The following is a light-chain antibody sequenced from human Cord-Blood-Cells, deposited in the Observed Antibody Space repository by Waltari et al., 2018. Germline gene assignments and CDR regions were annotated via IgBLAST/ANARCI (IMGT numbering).Light chain of an antibody. CDR3: CSHAGSSTLV. J-gene: IGLJ3*02. CDR1: SSDVGSYNL. Sequence: QSALTQPASVSGSPGQSITISCTGTSSDVGSYNLVSWYQQHPDKAPKLMIYEGSKRPSGVSNRFSGSKSGNTASLTISGLQAGDEADYYCCSHAGSSTLVFGGGTKLTVL. V-gene: IGLV2-23*01. CDR2: EGS.